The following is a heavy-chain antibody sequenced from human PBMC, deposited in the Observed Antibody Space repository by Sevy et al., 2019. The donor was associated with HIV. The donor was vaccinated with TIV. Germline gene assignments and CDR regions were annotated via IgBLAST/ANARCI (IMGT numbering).Heavy chain of an antibody. V-gene: IGHV3-21*01. J-gene: IGHJ4*02. CDR1: GFTFNYHF. CDR3: ARGDYYGSLYYFDY. Sequence: GGSLRLSCAASGFTFNYHFMNWVRQVPGKGLEWVSYISSASSYINYSDSVKGRYTISRDNAKNLVFLEMNNLRPEDTAVYFCARGDYYGSLYYFDYWGQGTLVTVSS. CDR2: ISSASSYI. D-gene: IGHD3-10*01.